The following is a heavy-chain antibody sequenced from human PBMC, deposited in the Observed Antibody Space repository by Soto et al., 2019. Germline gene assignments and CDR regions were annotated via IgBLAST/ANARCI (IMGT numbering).Heavy chain of an antibody. J-gene: IGHJ4*02. V-gene: IGHV1-18*04. CDR1: GYIFTNYG. CDR3: ARVLIAERAYDY. D-gene: IGHD3-16*02. Sequence: QVQLVQSGAEVKKPGASVKVACKASGYIFTNYGITWVRQAPGHGLEWVGWTSTHIAHTCYAQNFQGRVIITTDPSTSTAYMELTGLRPDDAALYYCARVLIAERAYDYWGQGTLVTVSS. CDR2: TSTHIAHT.